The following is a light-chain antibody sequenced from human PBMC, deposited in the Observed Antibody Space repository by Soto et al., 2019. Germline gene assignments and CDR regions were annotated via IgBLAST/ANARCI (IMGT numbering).Light chain of an antibody. J-gene: IGLJ2*01. CDR2: EVT. V-gene: IGLV2-14*01. CDR1: SSDIGADDF. Sequence: QSVLTQPASVSGSPGQSITISCTGTSSDIGADDFVSWYQHHPDKTPKLIIFEVTYRPTVISHRFSASKSGNTASLTISGLEAEDEAFYYCSSYRKTTFPHVVFGGGTKLTVL. CDR3: SSYRKTTFPHVV.